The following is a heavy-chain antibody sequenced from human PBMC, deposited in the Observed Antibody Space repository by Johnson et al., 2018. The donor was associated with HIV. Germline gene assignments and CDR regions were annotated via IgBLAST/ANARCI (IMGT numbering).Heavy chain of an antibody. V-gene: IGHV3-20*04. J-gene: IGHJ3*01. CDR2: ISWNGGNT. D-gene: IGHD6-19*01. CDR1: GFTFDDYG. Sequence: VQLVESGGGVVRPGGSLRLSCAASGFTFDDYGMSWVRQAPGKGLEWVSGISWNGGNTDYADSVKGRFTISRDNAKNSLYLQMNSLRPEDTAVYYCVRGGQWGATDAFDVWGQGTMVTVSS. CDR3: VRGGQWGATDAFDV.